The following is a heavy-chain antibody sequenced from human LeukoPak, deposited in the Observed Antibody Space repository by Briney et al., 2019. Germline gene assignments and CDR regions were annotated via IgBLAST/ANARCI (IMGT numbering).Heavy chain of an antibody. Sequence: SETLSLTCAVSGYSISSGYYWGWIRQPPGKGLEWIGSIYHSGSTYYNPSLKSRVTISVDTSKNQFSPKLSSVTAADTAVHYCARLPVTNYYMDVWGKGTTVTVSS. CDR3: ARLPVTNYYMDV. CDR2: IYHSGST. V-gene: IGHV4-38-2*01. J-gene: IGHJ6*03. D-gene: IGHD4-17*01. CDR1: GYSISSGYY.